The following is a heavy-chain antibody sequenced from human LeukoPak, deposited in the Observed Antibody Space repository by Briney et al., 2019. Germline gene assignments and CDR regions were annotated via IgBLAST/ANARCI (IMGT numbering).Heavy chain of an antibody. Sequence: ASVKVSCKASGYTFTGYYMHWVRQATGQGLEWMGWMNPNSGNTGYAQKFQGRVTITRNTSISTAYMELSSLRSEDTAVYYCARRQAPKDAFDIWGQGTMVTVSS. CDR3: ARRQAPKDAFDI. V-gene: IGHV1-8*03. J-gene: IGHJ3*02. CDR1: GYTFTGYY. CDR2: MNPNSGNT.